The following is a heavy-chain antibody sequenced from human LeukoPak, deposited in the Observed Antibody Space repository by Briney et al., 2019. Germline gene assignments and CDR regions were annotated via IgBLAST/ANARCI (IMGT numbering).Heavy chain of an antibody. CDR3: AKDVGVPAAEESYYYYYGMDV. J-gene: IGHJ6*04. CDR1: GFTFSIYA. Sequence: GGSLSLSCAVSGFTFSIYATRWARQAPGRGREGVSSISGSGGNTYYADSVKGRFTISRDNSKNPLYLQMNSLRAEDTAVYYCAKDVGVPAAEESYYYYYGMDVWGKGTTVTVSS. V-gene: IGHV3-23*01. CDR2: ISGSGGNT. D-gene: IGHD2-2*01.